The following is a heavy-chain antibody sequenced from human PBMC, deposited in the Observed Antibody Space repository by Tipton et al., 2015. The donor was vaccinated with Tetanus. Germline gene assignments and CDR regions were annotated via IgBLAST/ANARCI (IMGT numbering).Heavy chain of an antibody. V-gene: IGHV3-9*01. D-gene: IGHD6-13*01. Sequence: SLRLSCTASGVTFAHATHWVRLVPGKGLEWVAGIFWDGSGVGYADSVRGRFTISRDTSKNSVYLQMSNLRPEDTALYYCTIDTSAGVAVSWGPGTLVPVSS. J-gene: IGHJ5*02. CDR3: TIDTSAGVAVS. CDR1: GVTFAHA. CDR2: IFWDGSGV.